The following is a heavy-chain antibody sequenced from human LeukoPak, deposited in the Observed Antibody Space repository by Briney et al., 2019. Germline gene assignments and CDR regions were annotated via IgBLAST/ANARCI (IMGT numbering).Heavy chain of an antibody. CDR3: ARSAYYTYFDY. CDR1: GFTFSSYG. J-gene: IGHJ4*02. D-gene: IGHD3-22*01. CDR2: IYSGGNP. Sequence: PGRSLRLSCAASGFTFSSYGMHWVRQAPGKGLEWVSVIYSGGNPYYADSVKGRFTISRDNSKNTLYLQLNSLRAEDTAVYYCARSAYYTYFDYWGQGTLVTVSS. V-gene: IGHV3-NL1*01.